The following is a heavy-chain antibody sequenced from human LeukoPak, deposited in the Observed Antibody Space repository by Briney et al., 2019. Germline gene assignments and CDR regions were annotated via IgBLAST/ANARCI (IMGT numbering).Heavy chain of an antibody. CDR3: AKGSSTVTTFYGMDV. J-gene: IGHJ6*02. V-gene: IGHV3-23*01. CDR1: GFAFSSYA. D-gene: IGHD4-11*01. CDR2: ITDAGDAT. Sequence: PGGSLRLSCAVSGFAFSSYAMSWVRQAPGKGLEWVSTITDAGDATYYAESVKGRFTISRDKSKNTLHLQMNSLRVEDTAVYYCAKGSSTVTTFYGMDVWGQGTTVTVSS.